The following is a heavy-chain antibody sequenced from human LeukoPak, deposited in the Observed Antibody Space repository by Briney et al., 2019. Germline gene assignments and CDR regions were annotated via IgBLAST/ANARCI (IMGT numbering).Heavy chain of an antibody. Sequence: GGSLRLSCAASGFTFSSYSMNWVRQAPGKGLEWVSSISSSSYIYYADSVKGRFTISRDNAKNSLYLQMNSLRAEDTAAYYCARDALYSSGYYDYWGQGTLVTVSS. CDR1: GFTFSSYS. CDR3: ARDALYSSGYYDY. CDR2: ISSSSYI. D-gene: IGHD3-22*01. J-gene: IGHJ4*02. V-gene: IGHV3-21*01.